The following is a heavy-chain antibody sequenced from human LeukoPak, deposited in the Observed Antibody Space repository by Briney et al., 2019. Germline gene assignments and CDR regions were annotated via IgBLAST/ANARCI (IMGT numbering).Heavy chain of an antibody. J-gene: IGHJ4*02. CDR3: AKVQVPSRGPPFALDY. CDR2: IRYDGSNK. CDR1: GFTFSSYG. V-gene: IGHV3-30*02. D-gene: IGHD5-24*01. Sequence: GGSLRLSCAASGFTFSSYGMHWVRQAPGKGLEWVAFIRYDGSNKYYADSVKGRFTISRDNSKNTLYLQMNSLRAEDTAVYSCAKVQVPSRGPPFALDYWGQGILVTVSS.